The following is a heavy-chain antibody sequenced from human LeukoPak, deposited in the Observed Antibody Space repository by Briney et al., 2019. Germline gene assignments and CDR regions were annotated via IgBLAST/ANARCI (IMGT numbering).Heavy chain of an antibody. D-gene: IGHD3-22*01. CDR3: ARVFSTNYYDNRGWFDP. V-gene: IGHV1-2*02. J-gene: IGHJ5*02. Sequence: VASVKVSCKASGYTFTGYYIHWVRQAPGQGLEWMGWINPNSGDTHYAQKFQGRVTMTRDTSISTAYMELSRLTSDDTAVYYCARVFSTNYYDNRGWFDPWGQGTLVTVSS. CDR2: INPNSGDT. CDR1: GYTFTGYY.